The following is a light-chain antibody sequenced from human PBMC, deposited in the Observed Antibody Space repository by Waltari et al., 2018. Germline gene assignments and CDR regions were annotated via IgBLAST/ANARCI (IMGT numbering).Light chain of an antibody. Sequence: QSVLTQPASVSGSPGQSITISCAGASGDVGGYKYVSWCQQHPGKVPKLLIYEVNTRPSGVSSRFSGSKSGDTASLTISRLQAEDEADYYCSSYISSATLVVFGGGTKLTVL. CDR3: SSYISSATLVV. J-gene: IGLJ2*01. V-gene: IGLV2-14*01. CDR2: EVN. CDR1: SGDVGGYKY.